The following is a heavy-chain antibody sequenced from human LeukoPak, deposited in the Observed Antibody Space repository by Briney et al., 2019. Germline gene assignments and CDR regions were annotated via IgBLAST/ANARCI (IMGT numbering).Heavy chain of an antibody. Sequence: GESLKISSKGSGYSFTNYWIGWVRQMPGKGLEWMGIIDPRDSDTRYSPSFQGQVTISADKSISTAYLQWSSLKASDTAMYYCARWGGYCSGGNCYPLYYFDYWGQGTLVTVSS. V-gene: IGHV5-51*01. J-gene: IGHJ4*02. CDR1: GYSFTNYW. CDR2: IDPRDSDT. CDR3: ARWGGYCSGGNCYPLYYFDY. D-gene: IGHD2-15*01.